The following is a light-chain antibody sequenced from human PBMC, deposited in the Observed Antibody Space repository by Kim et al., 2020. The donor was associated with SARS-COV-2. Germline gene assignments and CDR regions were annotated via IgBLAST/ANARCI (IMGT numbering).Light chain of an antibody. V-gene: IGLV1-47*01. CDR2: RNN. CDR1: SSNIGSNY. CDR3: AAWDDTLSGYV. Sequence: ELTQPPSASGTPGQRVTISCSGSSSNIGSNYVYWYQQLPGTAPKLLIYRNNQRPSGVPDRFSGSKSGTSASLAISGLRSEDEADYYCAAWDDTLSGYVFGTGTKVTVL. J-gene: IGLJ1*01.